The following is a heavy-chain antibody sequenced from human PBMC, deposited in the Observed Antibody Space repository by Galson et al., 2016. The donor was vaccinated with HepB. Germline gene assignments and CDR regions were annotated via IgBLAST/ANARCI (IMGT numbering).Heavy chain of an antibody. J-gene: IGHJ4*02. Sequence: SVKVSCKASGYTFTTYFIHWVRQAPGQGLEWMGIINPSGGSTKYAQKFQGKVTMTSDTSTSTVYMELSSLRSEDTAVYYCARGGFVVVVAATPLNYWGQGTLVTVSS. CDR3: ARGGFVVVVAATPLNY. CDR2: INPSGGST. D-gene: IGHD2-15*01. CDR1: GYTFTTYF. V-gene: IGHV1-46*01.